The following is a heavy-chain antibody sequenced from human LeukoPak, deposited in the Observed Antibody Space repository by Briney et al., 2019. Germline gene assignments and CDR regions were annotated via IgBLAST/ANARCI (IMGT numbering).Heavy chain of an antibody. CDR1: GFTFSSYA. D-gene: IGHD6-13*01. V-gene: IGHV3-7*01. Sequence: PGGSLRLSCAASGFTFSSYAMSWVRQAPGKGLEWVASIKQDGSETDYVDFMKGRFTISRDNAKNSVYLQVNSLRAEDTAVYHCARIGYRSSSFDYWGQGTLVPVSS. J-gene: IGHJ4*02. CDR2: IKQDGSET. CDR3: ARIGYRSSSFDY.